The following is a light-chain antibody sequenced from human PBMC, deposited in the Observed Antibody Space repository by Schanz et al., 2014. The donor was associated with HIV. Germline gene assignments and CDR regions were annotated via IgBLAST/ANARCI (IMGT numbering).Light chain of an antibody. Sequence: DIQMTQSPSTMSASVGDRVTITCRASQGISNYLAWFQQKPGKAPNLLIYAASSLHSGVPSRFSGSGSGTDFTRTISRLEPEDFAVYYCHQGGTSRGTFGQGTKVESK. V-gene: IGKV1-17*03. J-gene: IGKJ1*01. CDR1: QGISNY. CDR3: HQGGTSRGT. CDR2: AAS.